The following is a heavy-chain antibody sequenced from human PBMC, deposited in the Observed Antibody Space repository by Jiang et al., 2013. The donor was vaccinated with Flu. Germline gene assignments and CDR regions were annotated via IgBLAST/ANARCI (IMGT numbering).Heavy chain of an antibody. CDR3: ARGIAAAGTFGMDV. Sequence: SGAEVKKPGSSVKVSCKASGGTFSSYAISWVRQAPGQGLEWMGRIIPILGIANYAQKFQGRVTITADKSTSTAYMELSSLRSEDTAVYYCARGIAAAGTFGMDVWGKGTTVTVSS. J-gene: IGHJ6*04. D-gene: IGHD6-13*01. CDR1: GGTFSSYA. CDR2: IIPILGIA. V-gene: IGHV1-69*04.